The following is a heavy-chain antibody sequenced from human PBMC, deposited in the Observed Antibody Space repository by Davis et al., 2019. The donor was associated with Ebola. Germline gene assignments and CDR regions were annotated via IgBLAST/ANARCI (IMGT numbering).Heavy chain of an antibody. CDR2: VYYDGST. CDR1: GGSISSSYY. D-gene: IGHD3-10*01. J-gene: IGHJ6*02. V-gene: IGHV4-39*01. CDR3: ARHPRNPGADV. Sequence: MPSETLSLTCIVSGGSISSSYYWAWIRQPPGKGLEWIGSVYYDGSTYYNPSVKSRVTISGDTSRNQFSLRLRSVTAADTAVYYCARHPRNPGADVWGQGTTVTVSS.